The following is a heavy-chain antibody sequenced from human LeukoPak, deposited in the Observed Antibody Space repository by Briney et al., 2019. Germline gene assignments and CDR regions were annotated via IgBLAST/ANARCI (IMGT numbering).Heavy chain of an antibody. CDR1: GFTFSSHW. D-gene: IGHD6-19*01. Sequence: PGGSLRLSCAASGFTFSSHWMSWVRQAPGKGLEWVANIKQDGSDKYYVDSVKGRFTISRDNAKNSLYLQMNSPRAEDTAVYFCARDQPVAALDYWGQGTPVTVSS. J-gene: IGHJ4*02. CDR3: ARDQPVAALDY. CDR2: IKQDGSDK. V-gene: IGHV3-7*01.